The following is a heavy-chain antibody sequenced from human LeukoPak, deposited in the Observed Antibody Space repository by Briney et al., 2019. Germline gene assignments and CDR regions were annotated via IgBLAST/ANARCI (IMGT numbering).Heavy chain of an antibody. V-gene: IGHV4-38-2*01. D-gene: IGHD1-26*01. J-gene: IGHJ4*02. Sequence: SETLSLTCAVSGYSISSGYYWGWIRQPPGKGLEWIGSIYYSGSTYYNPSLKSRVTISVDTSKNQFSLKLSSVTAADTAVYYCARFFHGSYYARGDYWGQGTLVTVSS. CDR1: GYSISSGYY. CDR3: ARFFHGSYYARGDY. CDR2: IYYSGST.